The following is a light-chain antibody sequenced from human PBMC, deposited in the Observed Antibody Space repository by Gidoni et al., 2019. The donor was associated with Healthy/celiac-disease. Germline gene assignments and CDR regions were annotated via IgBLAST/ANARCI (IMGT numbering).Light chain of an antibody. J-gene: IGLJ2*01. CDR3: SSYTSSSVVV. CDR2: EVS. V-gene: IGLV2-14*01. Sequence: QSALTQPASVLGSPGQSITISCTGTSSDVGGYNYVSWYQQHPGKAPKLMIYEVSNRPSGVSNRFSGSKSGNTASLTISGLQAEDEADYYCSSYTSSSVVVFGGGTKLTGL. CDR1: SSDVGGYNY.